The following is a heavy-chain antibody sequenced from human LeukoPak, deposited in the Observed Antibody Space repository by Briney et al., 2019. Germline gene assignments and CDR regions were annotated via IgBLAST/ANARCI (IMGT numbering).Heavy chain of an antibody. CDR3: AKEVAVAVDMDV. D-gene: IGHD6-19*01. CDR2: IDFSGAIT. Sequence: GGSLRLSCAASGFTFSSYAMTWVRQAPGKGLEWVSAIDFSGAITYYADSVKGRFTISRDNSKNTVYLRMNSLRVEDTAVYYCAKEVAVAVDMDVWGKGTTVTVSS. V-gene: IGHV3-23*01. J-gene: IGHJ6*03. CDR1: GFTFSSYA.